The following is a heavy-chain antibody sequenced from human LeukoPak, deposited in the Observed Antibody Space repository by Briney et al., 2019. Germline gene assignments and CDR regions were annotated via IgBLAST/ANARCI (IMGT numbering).Heavy chain of an antibody. CDR3: ARHGGYYDSSGLNPNWFDP. J-gene: IGHJ5*02. D-gene: IGHD3-22*01. CDR1: GDSIRSSSYY. V-gene: IGHV4-39*01. CDR2: ISYTEST. Sequence: SETLSLTCTVSGDSIRSSSYYWGWIRQPPGKGLEWIGTISYTESTYYNPSLKSRVTISVDTSKTQFSLKVTSVTAADTAVYYCARHGGYYDSSGLNPNWFDPWGQGTLVTVSS.